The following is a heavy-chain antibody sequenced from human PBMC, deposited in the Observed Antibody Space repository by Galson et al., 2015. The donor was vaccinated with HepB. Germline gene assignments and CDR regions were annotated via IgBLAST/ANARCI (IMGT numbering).Heavy chain of an antibody. J-gene: IGHJ6*02. CDR2: IVVGSGNT. CDR3: AADRTTRDYYGMDV. Sequence: SVKVSCKASGFTFTSSAMQWVRQARGQRLEWIGWIVVGSGNTNYAQKFQERVTITRDMSTSTAYMELSSLRSEDTAVYYCAADRTTRDYYGMDVWGQGTTVTVSS. D-gene: IGHD1-1*01. V-gene: IGHV1-58*02. CDR1: GFTFTSSA.